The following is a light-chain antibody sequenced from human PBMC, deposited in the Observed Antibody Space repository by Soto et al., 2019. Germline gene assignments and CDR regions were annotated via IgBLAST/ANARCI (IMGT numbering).Light chain of an antibody. V-gene: IGKV3-11*01. J-gene: IGKJ4*01. CDR3: QQRSNWPLALT. CDR1: QSVSSY. Sequence: EIVLTQSPATLSLSAGERATLSCRASQSVSSYLAWYQQKPGQAPRLLIYDASNRATGIPARFSGSGSGTDFTLTISSLEPEDFAVYYCQQRSNWPLALTFGGGTKVEIK. CDR2: DAS.